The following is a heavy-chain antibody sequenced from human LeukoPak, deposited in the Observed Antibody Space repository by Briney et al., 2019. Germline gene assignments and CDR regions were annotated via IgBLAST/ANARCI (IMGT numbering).Heavy chain of an antibody. CDR3: ARYPPGIAAAAPFGMDV. CDR2: ISSSGSTI. D-gene: IGHD6-13*01. J-gene: IGHJ6*02. CDR1: GFTFSDYY. V-gene: IGHV3-11*01. Sequence: GGSLRLSCAASGFTFSDYYMSWIRQAPGKGLEWVSYISSSGSTIYYADSVKGRFTISRDNAKNSLYLQMNSLRAEDTAVYYCARYPPGIAAAAPFGMDVWGQGTTVTVSS.